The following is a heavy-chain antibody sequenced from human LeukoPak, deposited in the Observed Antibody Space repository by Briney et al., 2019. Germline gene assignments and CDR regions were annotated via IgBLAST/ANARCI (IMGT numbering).Heavy chain of an antibody. J-gene: IGHJ6*03. CDR3: ARTKMVYVSRNYYYMDV. CDR1: GHTFTSYD. Sequence: ASVKVSCKASGHTFTSYDINWVRQATGQGLEWMGWMNPNSGNTGYAQKFQGRVTITRNTSISAAYMGLSSLRSEDTAVYYCARTKMVYVSRNYYYMDVWGKGTTVTVSS. CDR2: MNPNSGNT. D-gene: IGHD2-8*01. V-gene: IGHV1-8*03.